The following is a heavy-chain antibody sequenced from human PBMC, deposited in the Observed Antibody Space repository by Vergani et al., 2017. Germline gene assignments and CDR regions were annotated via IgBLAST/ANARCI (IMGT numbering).Heavy chain of an antibody. D-gene: IGHD6-19*01. CDR1: CASIRSSNYY. CDR3: ARHSTVEWLVKLGWIDP. V-gene: IGHV4-39*01. Sequence: QLQLQESGPGQVKPSATLSLTCSVSCASIRSSNYYWGWIRQPPGKGLEWIASIYYSGSTYYNPSLKSRVTISVDTSKNQFSLKLSSVTAADTAVYFCARHSTVEWLVKLGWIDPWGQGILVTVSS. J-gene: IGHJ5*02. CDR2: IYYSGST.